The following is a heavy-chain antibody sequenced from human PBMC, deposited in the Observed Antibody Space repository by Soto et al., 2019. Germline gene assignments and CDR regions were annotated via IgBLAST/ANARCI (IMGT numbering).Heavy chain of an antibody. CDR3: ARDLPRTIYNSDYYYYGLGV. CDR1: GASVSSGDYY. D-gene: IGHD3-22*01. J-gene: IGHJ6*02. V-gene: IGHV4-61*08. Sequence: QVQLQESGPGPVKPSETLSLTCTVSGASVSSGDYYWSWIRQPPGQGLEWIGYIYNSESTTYNPSLKSRVTISVDASKNRFSRKLTSMTAADTAVYYCARDLPRTIYNSDYYYYGLGVWGLGTTVTVSS. CDR2: IYNSEST.